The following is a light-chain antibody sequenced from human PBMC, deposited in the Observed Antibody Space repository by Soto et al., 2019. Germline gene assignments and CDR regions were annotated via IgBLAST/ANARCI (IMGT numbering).Light chain of an antibody. J-gene: IGLJ2*01. CDR2: NNN. V-gene: IGLV1-44*01. Sequence: QSVLTQPPSASGTPGQRVTISCSGSSSKLGSNRVNWYQQLPGTAPKLLIYNNNQRPLGVHDRFAGSKSGTSVSLAISGLQSEDEADYYCAAWDDSLNGVVVGGGTKLTVL. CDR3: AAWDDSLNGVV. CDR1: SSKLGSNR.